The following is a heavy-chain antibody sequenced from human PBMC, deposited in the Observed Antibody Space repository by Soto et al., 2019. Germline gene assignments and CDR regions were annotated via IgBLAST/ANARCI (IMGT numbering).Heavy chain of an antibody. CDR3: ARGGDGYNWYFDY. Sequence: QVQLQESGPGLVKPSETLSLTCTVSGGSISSYYGSWILQPPGKGLEWIGYIYYSGSTNYNPSLKSRVTISVDTSKNQFSLKLSSVTAADTAVYYCARGGDGYNWYFDYWGQRTLVTVSS. J-gene: IGHJ4*02. CDR2: IYYSGST. CDR1: GGSISSYY. V-gene: IGHV4-59*01. D-gene: IGHD5-12*01.